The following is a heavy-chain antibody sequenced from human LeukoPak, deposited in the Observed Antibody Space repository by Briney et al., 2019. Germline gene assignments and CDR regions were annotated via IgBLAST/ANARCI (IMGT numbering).Heavy chain of an antibody. D-gene: IGHD2-15*01. V-gene: IGHV4-39*07. CDR2: IYYSGST. J-gene: IGHJ3*02. Sequence: GSIXXXXXYXXXXXQXXXXXXXWXXXIYYSGSTYYNPSLKSRVTISVDTSKNQFSLKLSSVTAADTAVYYCAREVYCSGGSCYSVSAFDIWGQGTMVTVSS. CDR1: GSIXXXXXY. CDR3: AREVYCSGGSCYSVSAFDI.